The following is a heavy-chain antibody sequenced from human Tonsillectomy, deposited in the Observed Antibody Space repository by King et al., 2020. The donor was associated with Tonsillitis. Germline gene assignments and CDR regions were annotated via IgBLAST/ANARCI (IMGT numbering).Heavy chain of an antibody. CDR2: IKRDGREI. CDR1: GFTFSRYW. D-gene: IGHD1-26*01. CDR3: ARYLNPNIEGSPSYYDSFDI. J-gene: IGHJ3*02. Sequence: VQLVESGGGLVQPGGSLRLSCVASGFTFSRYWMTWVRQAPGKGLEWVANIKRDGREINYLDSVKGRFTISRDNAENSLYLQMSSLRAEDTAVYYCARYLNPNIEGSPSYYDSFDIWGQGTMVTVSS. V-gene: IGHV3-7*03.